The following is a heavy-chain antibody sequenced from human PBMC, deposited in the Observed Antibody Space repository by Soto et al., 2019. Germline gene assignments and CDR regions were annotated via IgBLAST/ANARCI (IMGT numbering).Heavy chain of an antibody. D-gene: IGHD5-12*01. CDR3: ARGTEMATIEDY. CDR2: IYYSGST. Sequence: SETLSLTCTVSGGSITDNYWSWIRQPPGKGLEWIGYIYYSGSTNYNPSLKSRVTISVDTSKNQFSLKLSSVTAADTAVYYCARGTEMATIEDYWGQGTLVTVSS. J-gene: IGHJ4*02. V-gene: IGHV4-59*01. CDR1: GGSITDNY.